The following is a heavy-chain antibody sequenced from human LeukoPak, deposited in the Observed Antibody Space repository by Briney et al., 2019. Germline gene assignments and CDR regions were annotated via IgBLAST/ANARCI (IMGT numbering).Heavy chain of an antibody. CDR2: ISPSSSYT. Sequence: GGSLRLSCAASGFTFSDYYMSWIRQAPGKGLECVSYISPSSSYTNYADSVKGRFTISRDNAKNSLYLQMNSLRAEDTAVYYCARDRVEMATTLFSYWGQGTLVTVSS. D-gene: IGHD5-24*01. CDR1: GFTFSDYY. CDR3: ARDRVEMATTLFSY. V-gene: IGHV3-11*06. J-gene: IGHJ4*02.